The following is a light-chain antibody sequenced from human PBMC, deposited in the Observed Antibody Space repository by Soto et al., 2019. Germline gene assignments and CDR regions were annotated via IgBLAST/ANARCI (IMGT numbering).Light chain of an antibody. CDR1: QDISNY. CDR2: DAS. V-gene: IGKV1-33*01. J-gene: IGKJ3*01. Sequence: DIQMTQSPSSLSASVGDRVTITCQASQDISNYLNWYQQKPGKAPKLLIYDASNLETGVPSRFSGSGSGTDFTFTISSLQPDDIATYYCQQYFNWPLTWTFGPGTKVQIK. CDR3: QQYFNWPLTWT.